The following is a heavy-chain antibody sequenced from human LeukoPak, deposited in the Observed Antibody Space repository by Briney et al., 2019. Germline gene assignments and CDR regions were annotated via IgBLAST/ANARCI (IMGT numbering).Heavy chain of an antibody. CDR1: GDSISTRSFY. D-gene: IGHD3-9*01. CDR3: ARSYYDILTGYYNDY. CDR2: IYYSGST. Sequence: PSEILSLTCTVSGDSISTRSFYWAWIRQPPGKGLEWIGSIYYSGSTYYNPSLKSRVTISVDTSKNQFSLKLSSVTAADTAVYYCARSYYDILTGYYNDYWGQGTLVTVSS. J-gene: IGHJ4*02. V-gene: IGHV4-39*07.